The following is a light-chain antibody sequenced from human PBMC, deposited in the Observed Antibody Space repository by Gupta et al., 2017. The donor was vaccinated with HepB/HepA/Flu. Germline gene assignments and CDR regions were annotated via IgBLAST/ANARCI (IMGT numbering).Light chain of an antibody. Sequence: IVMTQSPDSLAVSLGERATINCKSSQSVLYSSNNKNYLAWYQQKPGQPPHLLIYWASTRESGVPDRFSGSGSGTDFTLTISSLQAEDVAVYYCQQDYSTPFTFGPGTKVDIK. V-gene: IGKV4-1*01. J-gene: IGKJ3*01. CDR3: QQDYSTPFT. CDR2: WAS. CDR1: QSVLYSSNNKNY.